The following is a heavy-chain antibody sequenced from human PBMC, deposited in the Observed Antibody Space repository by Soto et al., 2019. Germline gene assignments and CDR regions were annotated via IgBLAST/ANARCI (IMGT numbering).Heavy chain of an antibody. J-gene: IGHJ1*01. V-gene: IGHV1-69*13. CDR2: IIPIFGTA. CDR3: ARGPAGTHIAVAGTTHRQAPEYFQH. D-gene: IGHD6-19*01. CDR1: GGTFSSYA. Sequence: ASVKVSCKASGGTFSSYAISWVRQAPGQGLEWMGGIIPIFGTANYAQKFQGRVTITADESTSTAYMELSSLRSEDRAVYYCARGPAGTHIAVAGTTHRQAPEYFQHWGQGTLVTVSS.